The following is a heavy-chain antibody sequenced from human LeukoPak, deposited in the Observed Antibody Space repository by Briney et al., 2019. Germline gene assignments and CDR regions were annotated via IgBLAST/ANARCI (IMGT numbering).Heavy chain of an antibody. V-gene: IGHV1-2*02. CDR1: GYTFTGYY. D-gene: IGHD3-10*01. CDR3: ARDVTKYYGSGSYNAFDY. J-gene: IGHJ4*02. Sequence: ASVKVSCKASGYTFTGYYMHGVRQAPGQGLEWMGWIKPDSGGTNYAQKFQGRVTMTRDTSISTAYMELSRLRSDDTAVYYCARDVTKYYGSGSYNAFDYWGQGILVTVSS. CDR2: IKPDSGGT.